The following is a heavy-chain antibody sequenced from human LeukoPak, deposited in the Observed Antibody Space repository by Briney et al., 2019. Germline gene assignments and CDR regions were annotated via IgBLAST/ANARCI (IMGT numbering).Heavy chain of an antibody. CDR2: ISYSSSAI. J-gene: IGHJ4*02. D-gene: IGHD6-13*01. Sequence: GGSLRLSCAVSGFTFSSYSMNWVRQAPGKGLEWVSYISYSSSAIYYADSVKGRFTISRDTAKNSLYLQMNSLRDEDTAVYYCARGYSSSLDYWGQGTLVTVSS. V-gene: IGHV3-48*02. CDR3: ARGYSSSLDY. CDR1: GFTFSSYS.